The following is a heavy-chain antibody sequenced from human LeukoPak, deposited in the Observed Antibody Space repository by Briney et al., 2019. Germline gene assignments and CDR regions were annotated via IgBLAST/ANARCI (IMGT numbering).Heavy chain of an antibody. J-gene: IGHJ4*02. V-gene: IGHV1-46*01. CDR3: ARDLGDGYNSEWFDY. D-gene: IGHD5-24*01. CDR2: INPSGGST. CDR1: GYTFTSYY. Sequence: GASVKVSCKASGYTFTSYYMHWVRQAPGQGLEWMGIINPSGGSTSYAQKFQGRVTMTRGTSTSTVYMELSSLRSEDTAVYYCARDLGDGYNSEWFDYWGQGTLVTVSS.